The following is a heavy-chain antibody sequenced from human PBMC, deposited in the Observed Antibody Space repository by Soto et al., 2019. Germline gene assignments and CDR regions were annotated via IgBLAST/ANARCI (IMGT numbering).Heavy chain of an antibody. CDR3: ATDADNSGKEPRVVY. D-gene: IGHD3-22*01. CDR2: VKSKNDGGTT. CDR1: GFTFSNAW. Sequence: GGSLRLSCAASGFTFSNAWINWVRQAPGKGLEWVGRVKSKNDGGTTDFAAPVKGRFAISRDDSKNMVYLEMNSLQTEDTAIYYCATDADNSGKEPRVVYWGQGTLVTVSS. V-gene: IGHV3-15*07. J-gene: IGHJ4*02.